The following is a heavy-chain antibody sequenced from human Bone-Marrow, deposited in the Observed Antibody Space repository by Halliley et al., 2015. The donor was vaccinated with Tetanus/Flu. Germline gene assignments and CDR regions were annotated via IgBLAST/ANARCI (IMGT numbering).Heavy chain of an antibody. Sequence: SLRLSCVGSGFTFSTHWMHWVRQVPGKGLVWVARINSDGRTADSADSVKGRFTISRDNAKHTVVLQMNSLRAEDRAVYYCVRRSNNLALFDVWGQGAKVTVSS. V-gene: IGHV3-74*01. CDR2: INSDGRTA. J-gene: IGHJ6*02. D-gene: IGHD4-4*01. CDR1: GFTFSTHW. CDR3: VRRSNNLALFDV.